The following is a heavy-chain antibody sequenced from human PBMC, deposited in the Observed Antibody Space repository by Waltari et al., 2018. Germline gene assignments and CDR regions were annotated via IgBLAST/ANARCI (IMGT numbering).Heavy chain of an antibody. V-gene: IGHV3-20*01. CDR1: GFKYDDYS. CDR2: IDWNGEGT. J-gene: IGHJ4*02. CDR3: VKDEGYFDSAGHFDF. Sequence: EVNLLEAGGAVVRPGGSLRLSCKVSGFKYDDYSLGWVRQVPGKGLEWVAVIDWNGEGTAYSDSVNGRFTISRDNARNSLFLQMDSLRVDDTALYHCVKDEGYFDSAGHFDFWGQGTPVTVSS. D-gene: IGHD1-26*01.